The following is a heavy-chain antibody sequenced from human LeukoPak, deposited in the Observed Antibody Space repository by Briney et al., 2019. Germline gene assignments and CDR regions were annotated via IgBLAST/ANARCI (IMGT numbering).Heavy chain of an antibody. CDR3: ARGRYDSSGYYPIFDF. CDR2: ISSSDSTI. D-gene: IGHD3-22*01. V-gene: IGHV3-48*03. CDR1: GFTFSSYE. Sequence: PGGPLRLSCAASGFTFSSYEMNWVRQAPGKGLEWVSYISSSDSTIYYADSVKGRFTISRDNAKNSLYLQMNSLRAEDTAVYYCARGRYDSSGYYPIFDFWGQGTLVTVSS. J-gene: IGHJ4*02.